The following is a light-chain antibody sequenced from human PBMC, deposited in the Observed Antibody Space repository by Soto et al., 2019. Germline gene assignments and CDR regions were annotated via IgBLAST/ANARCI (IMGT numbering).Light chain of an antibody. V-gene: IGKV1-5*03. CDR2: DSY. J-gene: IGKJ4*01. CDR1: ESINSW. CDR3: QQYHRSPLH. Sequence: DVQMTQSPSTLSASVGDRVTITCRASESINSWLAWYQQKPGKAPNLLIYDSYSLESGVPSRFSGSGSGTEFTLTISEMQPDDSESYYCQQYHRSPLHFGGGTKVEIQ.